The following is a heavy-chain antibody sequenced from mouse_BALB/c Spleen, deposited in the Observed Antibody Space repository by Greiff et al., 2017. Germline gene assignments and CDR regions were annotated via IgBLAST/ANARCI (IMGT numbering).Heavy chain of an antibody. J-gene: IGHJ4*01. Sequence: EVHLVESGGGLVQPGGSLKLSCAASGFTFSSYTMSWVRQTPEKRLEWVAYISNGGGSTYYPDTVKGRFTISRDSAKNTLYLQMSSLKSEDTAMYYCARHGAKGYYAMDYWGQGTSVTVSS. V-gene: IGHV5-12-2*01. CDR3: ARHGAKGYYAMDY. D-gene: IGHD1-3*01. CDR1: GFTFSSYT. CDR2: ISNGGGST.